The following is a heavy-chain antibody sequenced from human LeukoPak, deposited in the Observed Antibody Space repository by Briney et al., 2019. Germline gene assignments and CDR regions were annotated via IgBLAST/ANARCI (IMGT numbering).Heavy chain of an antibody. CDR2: IYNAESI. V-gene: IGHV4-59*11. Sequence: SETLSLTCTVSGASISAHYWSWIRQPPGKGLEWIGYIYNAESINYNPSLKSRVTISLDTSRNEFSLKLSSVTAADTAVYYCARGPDPAWGGYCFDYWGQGTLVTVSS. CDR3: ARGPDPAWGGYCFDY. J-gene: IGHJ4*02. D-gene: IGHD3-3*01. CDR1: GASISAHY.